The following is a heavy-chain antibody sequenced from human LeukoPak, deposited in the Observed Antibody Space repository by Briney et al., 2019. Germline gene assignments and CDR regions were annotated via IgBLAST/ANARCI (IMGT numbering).Heavy chain of an antibody. V-gene: IGHV3-30*03. D-gene: IGHD3-22*01. CDR2: ISYDGSNK. Sequence: PGGSLRLSCAASGFTFSSYGMHWVRQAPGKGLEWVAVISYDGSNKYYADSVKGRFTISRDNSKNTLYLQMNSLRAEDTAVYYCARDPDYNDSAWGQGTLVTVSS. CDR1: GFTFSSYG. CDR3: ARDPDYNDSA. J-gene: IGHJ4*02.